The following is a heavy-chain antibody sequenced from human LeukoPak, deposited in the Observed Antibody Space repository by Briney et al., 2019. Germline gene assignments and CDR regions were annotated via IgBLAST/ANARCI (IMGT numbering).Heavy chain of an antibody. V-gene: IGHV3-7*03. J-gene: IGHJ3*02. CDR2: IRQDGSEK. D-gene: IGHD2-15*01. Sequence: PGGSLRLSCAASGFTFSSYWMSWVRQAPGKGLEWVANIRQDGSEKYYVDSVKGRFTISRDNSKNTLYLQMNSLRAEDTAVYYCAREVMVAASGPAFDIWGQGTMVTVSS. CDR3: AREVMVAASGPAFDI. CDR1: GFTFSSYW.